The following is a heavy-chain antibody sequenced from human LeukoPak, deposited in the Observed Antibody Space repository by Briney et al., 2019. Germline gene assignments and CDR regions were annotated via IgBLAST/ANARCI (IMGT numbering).Heavy chain of an antibody. CDR2: ISSSSSYI. J-gene: IGHJ5*02. CDR3: ARTGYCSGGSCYGWFDP. CDR1: GFTFSSYS. V-gene: IGHV3-21*01. D-gene: IGHD2-15*01. Sequence: PGGSLRLSCAASGFTFSSYSMNWVRQAPGKGLEWVSSISSSSSYIYYADSVKGRFTISRDNAKNSLYLQTNSLRAEDTAVYYCARTGYCSGGSCYGWFDPWGQGTLVTVSS.